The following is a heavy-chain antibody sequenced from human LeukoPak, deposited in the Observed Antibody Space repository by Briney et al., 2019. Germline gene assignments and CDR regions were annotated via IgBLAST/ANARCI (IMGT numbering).Heavy chain of an antibody. V-gene: IGHV5-51*01. CDR2: IYPGDSDT. CDR1: GYSFTSYW. J-gene: IGHJ3*02. Sequence: GESLKISCKGSGYSFTSYWIGWVRQMPGKGLEWMGIIYPGDSDTRYSPSFQGQVTISADKSISTAYLQWSSLKASDAAMYYCARKSSSSGGAFDIWGQGTMVTVSS. CDR3: ARKSSSSGGAFDI. D-gene: IGHD6-6*01.